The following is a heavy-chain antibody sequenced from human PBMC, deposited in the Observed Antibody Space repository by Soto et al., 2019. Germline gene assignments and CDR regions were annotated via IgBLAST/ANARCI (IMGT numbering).Heavy chain of an antibody. CDR3: ARGPTTVTTPFDY. V-gene: IGHV4-34*01. J-gene: IGHJ4*02. D-gene: IGHD4-17*01. CDR2: INHSGST. CDR1: GGSFSGYY. Sequence: SETLSITCAVYGGSFSGYYWSWIRQPPGKGLEWIGEINHSGSTNYNPSLKSRVTISVDTSKNQFSLKLSSVTAADTAVYYCARGPTTVTTPFDYWGQGTLVTVSS.